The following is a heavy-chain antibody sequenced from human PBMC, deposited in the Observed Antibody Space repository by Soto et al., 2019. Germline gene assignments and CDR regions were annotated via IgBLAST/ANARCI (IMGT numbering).Heavy chain of an antibody. CDR1: GGSISSYF. V-gene: IGHV4-59*01. Sequence: SETLSLTCTVSGGSISSYFWSWIRQPPGKGLEWIGYIYYSGSTNYNPSLKSRVTISVDTSKNQFSLKLSSVTAADTAVYYCARDRYTTFWGQGTLVTVS. CDR2: IYYSGST. CDR3: ARDRYTTF. J-gene: IGHJ4*02. D-gene: IGHD5-18*01.